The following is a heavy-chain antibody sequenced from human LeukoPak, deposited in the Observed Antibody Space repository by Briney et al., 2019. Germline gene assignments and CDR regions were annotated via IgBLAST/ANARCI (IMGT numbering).Heavy chain of an antibody. Sequence: PGGSLRLSCAASGFTFTNYWMIWVRQAPGKGLEWVANINEDGSEKYYVGSVEGRFTISRDNAKNSVFLQMNSLRADDTAMYYCASSSYSCSSPWGQGTLVTVSS. CDR1: GFTFTNYW. V-gene: IGHV3-7*01. CDR2: INEDGSEK. J-gene: IGHJ5*02. CDR3: ASSSYSCSSP. D-gene: IGHD6-6*01.